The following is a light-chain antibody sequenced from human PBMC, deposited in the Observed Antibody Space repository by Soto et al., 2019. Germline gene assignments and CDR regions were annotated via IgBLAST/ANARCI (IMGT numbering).Light chain of an antibody. J-gene: IGLJ1*01. Sequence: QSVLTQPPSASGSPGQSVTISCTGTSSDVGAYNYVSWYQQFPGAAPKLLIYSNDQRPSGVPDRFSASKSGTSASLAISGLQSEDEADYYCATWDDSLFGHVFGTGTKVTVL. CDR3: ATWDDSLFGHV. CDR2: SND. V-gene: IGLV1-44*01. CDR1: SSDVGAYNY.